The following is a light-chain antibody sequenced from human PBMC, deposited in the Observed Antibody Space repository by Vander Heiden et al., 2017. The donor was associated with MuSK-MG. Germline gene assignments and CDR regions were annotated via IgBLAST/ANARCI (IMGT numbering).Light chain of an antibody. J-gene: IGLJ2*01. Sequence: SYELTQTPSVSVFPGQTAIITCSGDKLGDRHTCWYQQRPGQSPVLVIDQDSKRPSRIPERFSGSNSGNTATLTISGTQAMDEADYYCQAWDSSPVFGGGTKLTVL. V-gene: IGLV3-1*01. CDR3: QAWDSSPV. CDR2: QDS. CDR1: KLGDRH.